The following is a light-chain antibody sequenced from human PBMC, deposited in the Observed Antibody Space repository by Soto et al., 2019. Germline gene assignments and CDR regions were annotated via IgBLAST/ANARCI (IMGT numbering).Light chain of an antibody. V-gene: IGLV2-8*01. CDR3: SSYAGSSNV. CDR2: EVN. J-gene: IGLJ1*01. Sequence: SVLTQPPSASGSPGQSVAISCTGTSSDGGGYNYVSWYQQHPGKAPKLMIYEVNKRPSGVPDRFSGSKTGNTTSLTVSGLQAEDEAYYYCSSYAGSSNVFGTGTKVTVL. CDR1: SSDGGGYNY.